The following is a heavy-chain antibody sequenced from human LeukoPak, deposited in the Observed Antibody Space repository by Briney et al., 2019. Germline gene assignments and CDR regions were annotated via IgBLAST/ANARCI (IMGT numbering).Heavy chain of an antibody. V-gene: IGHV3-49*04. CDR3: TRGAVTTAH. D-gene: IGHD4-17*01. CDR2: IRSKAYGGTT. Sequence: GGSLRLSCAASGFTFSDYIINWVRQAPGKGLEWVGFIRSKAYGGTTEYAASVKGRFTISRDDSKSIAYLQMNSLKTEDTAVYYCTRGAVTTAHWGQGTLVTVSS. J-gene: IGHJ4*02. CDR1: GFTFSDYI.